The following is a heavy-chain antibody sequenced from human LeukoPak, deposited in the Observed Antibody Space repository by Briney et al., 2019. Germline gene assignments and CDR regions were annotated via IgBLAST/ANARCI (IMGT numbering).Heavy chain of an antibody. J-gene: IGHJ3*02. CDR2: IRQDGRAK. Sequence: TGGSLRLSCRASGFTFSTYWMSWVRQSPGKGLEWVANIRQDGRAKYYVDSVEGRFTISRDNPENSLYVQMNSLRAEDTAIHYCARAMGDGYNSPHAFDIWGQGTMVTVSA. D-gene: IGHD5-24*01. CDR3: ARAMGDGYNSPHAFDI. V-gene: IGHV3-7*01. CDR1: GFTFSTYW.